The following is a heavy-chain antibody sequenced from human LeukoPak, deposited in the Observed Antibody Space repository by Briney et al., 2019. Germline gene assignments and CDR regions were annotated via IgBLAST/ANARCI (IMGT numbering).Heavy chain of an antibody. J-gene: IGHJ4*02. CDR1: GFTFSSHT. D-gene: IGHD6-19*01. CDR3: ARLEYDGSGWPKFDY. V-gene: IGHV3-48*04. Sequence: HTGGSLRLSCVASGFTFSSHTMNWVRQAPGKGLAWISYVSGNSSSIYYADSVKGRFTVSRDNAKNSLYLQMSSLRAEDTAVYYCARLEYDGSGWPKFDYWGQGTLVTDSS. CDR2: VSGNSSSI.